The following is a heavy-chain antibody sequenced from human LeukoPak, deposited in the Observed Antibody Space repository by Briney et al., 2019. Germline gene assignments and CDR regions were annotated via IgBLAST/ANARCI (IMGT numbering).Heavy chain of an antibody. J-gene: IGHJ6*03. V-gene: IGHV3-53*01. CDR2: IYSASST. D-gene: IGHD3-10*01. CDR1: GFTVSSNY. Sequence: GGSLRLSCAASGFTVSSNYMNWVRQAPGKGLEWVSVIYSASSTYYADSVKGRFTISRDNSKNTLFLQMNSLRADDTAVYYCARTTTHYYGSGTSLYYYYMDVWGKGTTVTISS. CDR3: ARTTTHYYGSGTSLYYYYMDV.